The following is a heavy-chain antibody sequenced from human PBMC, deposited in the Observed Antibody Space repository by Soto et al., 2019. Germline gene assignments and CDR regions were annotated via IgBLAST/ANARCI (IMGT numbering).Heavy chain of an antibody. Sequence: ASVKVSCKASGYTFTSYGISWVRQAPGEGGEWMGWISAYNGNTNYAQKFLGRVTMSADTSASTAYMDLARLKSDDTAVYYCVRAHALGFSNWFDPWGRGTLVTVSS. V-gene: IGHV1-18*01. J-gene: IGHJ5*02. CDR1: GYTFTSYG. CDR2: ISAYNGNT. CDR3: VRAHALGFSNWFDP. D-gene: IGHD3-10*01.